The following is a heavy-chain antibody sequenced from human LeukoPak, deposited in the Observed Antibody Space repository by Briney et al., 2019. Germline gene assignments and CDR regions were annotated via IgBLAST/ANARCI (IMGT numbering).Heavy chain of an antibody. Sequence: KPGGSLRLSCAASGFTFSSYSMNWVRQAPGKVLEWVSSISSSSSSYIYYADSVKGRFTISRDNAKNSLYLQMNSLRAEDTAVYYCARDLWRGSSPCFDYWGQGTLVTVSS. V-gene: IGHV3-21*01. CDR2: ISSSSSSYI. D-gene: IGHD6-6*01. J-gene: IGHJ4*02. CDR1: GFTFSSYS. CDR3: ARDLWRGSSPCFDY.